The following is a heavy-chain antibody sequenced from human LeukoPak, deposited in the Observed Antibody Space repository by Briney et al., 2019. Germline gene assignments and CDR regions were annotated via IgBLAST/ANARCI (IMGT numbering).Heavy chain of an antibody. CDR2: ISGSGGTT. D-gene: IGHD4-11*01. J-gene: IGHJ5*02. V-gene: IGHV3-23*01. Sequence: GGSLRLSCAASGFTFSSYAMNWVRQASGKGLEWVSAISGSGGTTYYADSVKGRFTISRDNSKNTLYLQMNSLRAEDTAFYYCARDRGVTNLGHWFDPWGQGTLVTVSS. CDR3: ARDRGVTNLGHWFDP. CDR1: GFTFSSYA.